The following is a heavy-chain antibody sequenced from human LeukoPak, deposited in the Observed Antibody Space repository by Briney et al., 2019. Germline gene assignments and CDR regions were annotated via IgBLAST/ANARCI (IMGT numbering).Heavy chain of an antibody. D-gene: IGHD6-13*01. CDR2: IYSGGST. CDR1: GFTVSSNY. Sequence: GGSLRLSCAASGFTVSSNYMSWVRQAPGKRLEWVSVIYSGGSTYYADSVKGRFTISRDNSKNTLYLQMNSLRAEDTAVYYCARAGPAAGIDYWGQGTLVTVSS. CDR3: ARAGPAAGIDY. J-gene: IGHJ4*02. V-gene: IGHV3-53*01.